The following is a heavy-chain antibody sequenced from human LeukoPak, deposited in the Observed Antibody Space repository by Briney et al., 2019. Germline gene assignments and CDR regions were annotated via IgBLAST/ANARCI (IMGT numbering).Heavy chain of an antibody. V-gene: IGHV1-2*02. CDR3: ARDMGRVSSGYNF. D-gene: IGHD3-22*01. CDR1: GYTFTDYY. Sequence: EASVKVSCKASGYTFTDYYVHWVRQAPGHALEWMGWISCDSGDTKYSQNFQGRVTMTRDTSIRVVYMELRSLTSDDTATYYCARDMGRVSSGYNFLGQGTLVTVSS. CDR2: ISCDSGDT. J-gene: IGHJ4*02.